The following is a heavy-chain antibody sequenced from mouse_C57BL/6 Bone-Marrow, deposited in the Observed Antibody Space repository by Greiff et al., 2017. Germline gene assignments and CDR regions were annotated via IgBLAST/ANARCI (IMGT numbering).Heavy chain of an antibody. Sequence: VQLQQSGAELVRPGASVTLSCKASGYTFTDYEMHWVKQTPVHGLEWIGAIDPETGGTAYNQKFKGKAILTADKSSSTAYMELRSLTSEDSAVYYCTRRGPTVVAVDYWGRGTTRTVSS. V-gene: IGHV1-15*01. D-gene: IGHD1-1*01. J-gene: IGHJ2*01. CDR2: IDPETGGT. CDR3: TRRGPTVVAVDY. CDR1: GYTFTDYE.